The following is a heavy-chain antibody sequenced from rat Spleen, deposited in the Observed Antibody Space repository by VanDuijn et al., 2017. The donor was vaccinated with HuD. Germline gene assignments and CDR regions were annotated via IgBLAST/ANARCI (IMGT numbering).Heavy chain of an antibody. Sequence: EVQLVESGGGLVQPGRSLKLSCAASGFTFNNYGMACVRQTPTKGLEWVASISTGGTGTYYRDSVKGRFTISRDNAKNTQYLQMDSLRSEDTATYYCARGGYTTDYFYVGWFAYWGQGTLVTVSS. J-gene: IGHJ3*01. CDR1: GFTFNNYG. V-gene: IGHV5S14*01. CDR2: ISTGGTGT. D-gene: IGHD1-6*01. CDR3: ARGGYTTDYFYVGWFAY.